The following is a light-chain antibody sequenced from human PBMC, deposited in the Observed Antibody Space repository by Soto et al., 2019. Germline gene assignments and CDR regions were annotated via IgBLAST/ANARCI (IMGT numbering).Light chain of an antibody. CDR2: GAS. Sequence: ESVLTQSPGTLSLSPGERATLSCRASQSVSSSYLAWYQQKPGQAPRLLIYGASSRATGIPDRFSGSGSGTDFTLTISSLQPEDFATYYCQQSYSTPRTFGQGTKVDIK. J-gene: IGKJ1*01. CDR3: QQSYSTPRT. V-gene: IGKV3-20*01. CDR1: QSVSSSY.